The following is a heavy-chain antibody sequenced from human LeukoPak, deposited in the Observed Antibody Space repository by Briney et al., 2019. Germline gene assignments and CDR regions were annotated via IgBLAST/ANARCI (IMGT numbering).Heavy chain of an antibody. CDR1: EFTFSSYS. V-gene: IGHV3-21*01. CDR3: ARNGAVGVTDY. J-gene: IGHJ4*02. Sequence: PGGSLRLSCAASEFTFSSYSMNWVRQAPGKGLEWVSSISSGSSYIYYADSVKGRFTISRDNAKNSLYLQMNSLRAEDTAVYYCARNGAVGVTDYWGQGTLVTVSS. D-gene: IGHD2-8*01. CDR2: ISSGSSYI.